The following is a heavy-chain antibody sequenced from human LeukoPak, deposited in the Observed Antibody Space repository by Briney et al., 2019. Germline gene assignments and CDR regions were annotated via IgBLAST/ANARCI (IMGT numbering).Heavy chain of an antibody. CDR2: IWYDGSNK. J-gene: IGHJ4*02. CDR1: GFTFSSYG. Sequence: GGSLRLSCAASGFTFSSYGMHWVRQAPGKGLEWVAVIWYDGSNKYYADSVKGRSTISRDNSENTLYLQMNSLRAEDTAVYYCAREEGGRIDYWGQGTLVTVSS. CDR3: AREEGGRIDY. D-gene: IGHD3-16*01. V-gene: IGHV3-33*01.